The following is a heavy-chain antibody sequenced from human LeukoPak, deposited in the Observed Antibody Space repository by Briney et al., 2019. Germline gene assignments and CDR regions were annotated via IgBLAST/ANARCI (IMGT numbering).Heavy chain of an antibody. CDR1: GYTFTGYY. D-gene: IGHD1-7*01. Sequence: ASVNVSCKASGYTFTGYYLHWVRQAPGQGPEWMGWINPNSGGTNYAQKFQGWVTMTRDTSISTAYMELSRLRSDDTAVYYCATSGTTESAFDIWGQGTLVTVSS. CDR3: ATSGTTESAFDI. V-gene: IGHV1-2*04. CDR2: INPNSGGT. J-gene: IGHJ3*02.